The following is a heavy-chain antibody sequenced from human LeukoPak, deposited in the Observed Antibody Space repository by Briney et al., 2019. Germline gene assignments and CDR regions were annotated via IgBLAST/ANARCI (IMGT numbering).Heavy chain of an antibody. CDR1: GFTFSSYW. CDR3: ASGYDSSGYEPPTRMDY. CDR2: INSDGSST. D-gene: IGHD3-22*01. J-gene: IGHJ4*02. V-gene: IGHV3-74*01. Sequence: GGSLRLSCAASGFTFSSYWMHWVRQAPGKGLVWVSRINSDGSSTSYADSVKGRFTISRDNAKNTLYLQMNSLRAEDTAVYYCASGYDSSGYEPPTRMDYWGQGTLVTVSS.